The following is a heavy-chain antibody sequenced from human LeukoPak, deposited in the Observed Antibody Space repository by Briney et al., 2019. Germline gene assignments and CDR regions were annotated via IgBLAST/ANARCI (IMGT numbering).Heavy chain of an antibody. CDR3: AREGYDSKIYYKADY. J-gene: IGHJ4*02. CDR1: GGSISSSRYY. CDR2: ISYSGST. V-gene: IGHV4-61*01. D-gene: IGHD3-22*01. Sequence: SETLSLTCTVSGGSISSSRYYWAWIRQPPGKGLEWIGYISYSGSTKYNPSFESRVTITVDTSKNQFSLKVTSVTAADTAVYYCAREGYDSKIYYKADYWGQGTLVTVSS.